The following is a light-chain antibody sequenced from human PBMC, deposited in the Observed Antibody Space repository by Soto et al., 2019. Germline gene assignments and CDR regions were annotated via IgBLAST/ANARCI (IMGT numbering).Light chain of an antibody. CDR1: SSDVGGYNY. CDR2: DVS. Sequence: QSVLTQPRSVSGSPGQSVTISCTGTSSDVGGYNYVSWYQRQPGKAPKLMISDVSKRPSGVPDRFSGSKSGNTASLRISGLQAEDEADYYFCSYAGSDTYAVFGGGTKLTVL. V-gene: IGLV2-11*01. J-gene: IGLJ2*01. CDR3: CSYAGSDTYAV.